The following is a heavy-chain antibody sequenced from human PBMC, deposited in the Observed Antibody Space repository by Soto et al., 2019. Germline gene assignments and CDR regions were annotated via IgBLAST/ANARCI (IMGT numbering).Heavy chain of an antibody. Sequence: PSETLSLTCTVSGDSIRSFYWSWFRQPPGKGLEWIGNIYYSGSTYYNPSLKSRVTISVDTSKKQFPLKLSSVTAADTAVYYCASRKSSPYFDYWGQGTLVTVS. V-gene: IGHV4-59*08. D-gene: IGHD3-10*01. CDR1: GDSIRSFY. J-gene: IGHJ4*02. CDR3: ASRKSSPYFDY. CDR2: IYYSGST.